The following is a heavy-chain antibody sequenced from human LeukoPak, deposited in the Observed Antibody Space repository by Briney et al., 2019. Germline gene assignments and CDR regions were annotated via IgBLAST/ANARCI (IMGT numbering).Heavy chain of an antibody. Sequence: GASVKVSCKASGGTFSSYAISWVRQAPGQGLEWMGWINPNSGGTNYAQKFQGRVTMTRDTSISTAYMELSRLRSDDTAVYYCARDLMVRGVIPFDYWGQGTLVTVSS. CDR1: GGTFSSYA. CDR2: INPNSGGT. V-gene: IGHV1-2*02. J-gene: IGHJ4*02. D-gene: IGHD3-10*01. CDR3: ARDLMVRGVIPFDY.